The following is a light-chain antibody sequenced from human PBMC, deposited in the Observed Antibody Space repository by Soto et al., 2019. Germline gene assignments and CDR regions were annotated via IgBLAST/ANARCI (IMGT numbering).Light chain of an antibody. V-gene: IGLV2-11*01. CDR3: CSYAGSYTLVV. Sequence: QSALTQPRSVSGSPGQSVTISCTGTSSDVGGYNYVSWYQQHPGKAPKLMIYDVSKRPSGVPHRFSGSKSGNTASLTISGLQAEDEADYYCCSYAGSYTLVVFGGGTKLTVL. J-gene: IGLJ2*01. CDR2: DVS. CDR1: SSDVGGYNY.